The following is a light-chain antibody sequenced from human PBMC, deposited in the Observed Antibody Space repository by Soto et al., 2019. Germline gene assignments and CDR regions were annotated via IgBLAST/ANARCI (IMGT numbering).Light chain of an antibody. J-gene: IGLJ1*01. V-gene: IGLV1-40*01. Sequence: QSVLTQPPSVSGAPGQRVTISCTGSSSNIGAGYDVHWYQQLPGTAPKLLIYGNSNRPSGVPDRFSGSKSGTSASLAITGLQAEDEADYYCQSYDSRLSGSRVFGTGTQVTVL. CDR1: SSNIGAGYD. CDR3: QSYDSRLSGSRV. CDR2: GNS.